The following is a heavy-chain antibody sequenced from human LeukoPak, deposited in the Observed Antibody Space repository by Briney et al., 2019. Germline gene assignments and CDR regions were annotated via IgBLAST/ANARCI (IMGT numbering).Heavy chain of an antibody. CDR1: GFTFSRFN. J-gene: IGHJ4*01. D-gene: IGHD3-3*01. V-gene: IGHV3-33*01. Sequence: GGSLRLSCVASGFTFSRFNMQWVRQAPGKGLEWVELIWYDGTDTYYADAVKGRFTISRDDSKNTVYLQMNSLRAEDTAFYYCARGFLDFDFWGHGTLVTVSS. CDR3: ARGFLDFDF. CDR2: IWYDGTDT.